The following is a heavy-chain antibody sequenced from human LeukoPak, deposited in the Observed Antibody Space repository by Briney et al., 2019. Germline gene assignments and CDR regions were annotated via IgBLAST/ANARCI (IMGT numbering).Heavy chain of an antibody. V-gene: IGHV1-8*03. CDR1: GYTFTTYD. D-gene: IGHD6-19*01. CDR2: MNPNSGYT. Sequence: ASVKVSCKASGYTFTTYDINSVRQATGQGLEWMGWMNPNSGYTGYAQKFQGRVTITRDTSISTAYMELSSLRSEDMAVYYCARVAGSIDYWGQGTLVTVSS. CDR3: ARVAGSIDY. J-gene: IGHJ4*02.